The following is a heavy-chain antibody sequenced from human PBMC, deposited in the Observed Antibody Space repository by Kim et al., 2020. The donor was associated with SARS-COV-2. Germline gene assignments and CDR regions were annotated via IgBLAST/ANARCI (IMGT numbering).Heavy chain of an antibody. D-gene: IGHD2-15*01. J-gene: IGHJ3*02. CDR2: IDRGGST. CDR1: GGSISSSNW. Sequence: SETLSLTCAVSGGSISSSNWWSWVRQPPGKGLEWIGEIDRGGSTNYNPSLKSRVTISVDKSKNQFSLKLSSVTAADTAVYFCAREYCSGSSCYGTFDIWGQGTMVTVSS. V-gene: IGHV4-4*02. CDR3: AREYCSGSSCYGTFDI.